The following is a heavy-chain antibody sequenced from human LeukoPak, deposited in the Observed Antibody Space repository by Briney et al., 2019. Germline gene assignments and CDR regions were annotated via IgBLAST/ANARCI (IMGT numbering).Heavy chain of an antibody. Sequence: GESLKISCKGSGFTFSSYWMTWVRQAPGKRLNWVANINQDGSEKYYVDSVKGRFTISRDNAKSSLYLQLNSLRAEDTAVYYCARAYQRLTFGGVIASWGQGTLVTVSS. D-gene: IGHD3-16*02. CDR3: ARAYQRLTFGGVIAS. CDR2: INQDGSEK. J-gene: IGHJ4*02. CDR1: GFTFSSYW. V-gene: IGHV3-7*01.